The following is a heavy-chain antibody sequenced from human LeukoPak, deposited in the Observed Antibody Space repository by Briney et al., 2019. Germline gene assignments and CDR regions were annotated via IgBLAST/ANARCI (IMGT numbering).Heavy chain of an antibody. Sequence: GGSLRLSCAASGFTFSDYYMSWIRQAPGKGLEWVADISHDGSNKYYADSVKGRFTISRDNSKNTLYLQMNSLRAEDTAVYYCARMCSSTSCSIDDAFDIWGQGTMVTVSS. CDR2: ISHDGSNK. CDR3: ARMCSSTSCSIDDAFDI. J-gene: IGHJ3*02. V-gene: IGHV3-30*03. D-gene: IGHD2-2*01. CDR1: GFTFSDYY.